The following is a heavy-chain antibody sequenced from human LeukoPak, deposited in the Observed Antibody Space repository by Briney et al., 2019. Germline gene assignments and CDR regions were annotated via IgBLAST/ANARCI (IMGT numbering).Heavy chain of an antibody. Sequence: PGGSLRLSCAASGFTFSSYGINWVRQAPGKGLEWVSAISGSGGSTYYADSVKGRFTIPRDNSKNTLYLQMNSLRAEDTAVYYCAKDPAYYDSSGYYPDAFDIWGQGTMVTVSS. D-gene: IGHD3-22*01. CDR1: GFTFSSYG. V-gene: IGHV3-23*01. J-gene: IGHJ3*02. CDR2: ISGSGGST. CDR3: AKDPAYYDSSGYYPDAFDI.